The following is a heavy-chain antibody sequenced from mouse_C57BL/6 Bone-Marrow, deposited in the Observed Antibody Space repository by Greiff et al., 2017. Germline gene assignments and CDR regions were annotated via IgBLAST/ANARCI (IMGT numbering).Heavy chain of an antibody. D-gene: IGHD1-1*01. CDR2: IDPSDSYT. J-gene: IGHJ4*01. CDR3: ARVGYYGISLYYYAMDY. Sequence: VQLQQPGAELVKPGASVKLSCKASGYTFTSYWMQWVKQRPGQGLEWIGEIDPSDSYTNYNQKVKGKATLTVDTSYSTAYMQLSSLTSEDSAVYYCARVGYYGISLYYYAMDYWGQGTSVTVSS. CDR1: GYTFTSYW. V-gene: IGHV1-50*01.